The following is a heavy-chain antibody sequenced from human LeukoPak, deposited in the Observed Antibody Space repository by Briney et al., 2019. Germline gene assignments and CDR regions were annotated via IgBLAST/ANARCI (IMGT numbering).Heavy chain of an antibody. V-gene: IGHV3-48*01. CDR2: FSTSSGTI. CDR1: GFTFSSYS. D-gene: IGHD2-2*01. Sequence: GGSLRLSCAASGFTFSSYSMNWVRQAPGKVLEWISYFSTSSGTISYADSVKGRFTISRDNAKNSRYLQMNSLRAEDTAVYYCARDSMYAFDIWGQGTMVTVSS. J-gene: IGHJ3*02. CDR3: ARDSMYAFDI.